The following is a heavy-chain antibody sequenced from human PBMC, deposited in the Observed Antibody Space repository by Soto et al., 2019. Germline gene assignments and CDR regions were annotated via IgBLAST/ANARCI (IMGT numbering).Heavy chain of an antibody. CDR3: ARGSWVTMIVVVSPHAFDI. CDR1: GGSFSGYY. Sequence: QVQLQQWGAGLLKPSETLSLTCAVYGGSFSGYYWSWIRQPPGKGLEGIGEINHSGSTNYNPSLKSRVTISVDTSKNQFSLKLSSVTAADTAVYYCARGSWVTMIVVVSPHAFDIWGQGTMVTVSS. V-gene: IGHV4-34*01. CDR2: INHSGST. J-gene: IGHJ3*02. D-gene: IGHD3-22*01.